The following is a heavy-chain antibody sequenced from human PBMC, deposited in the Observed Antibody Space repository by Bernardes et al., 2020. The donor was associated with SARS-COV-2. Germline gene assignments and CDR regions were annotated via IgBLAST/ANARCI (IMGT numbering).Heavy chain of an antibody. CDR3: ARTQLGYCSSTSCSYYYYYYMDV. J-gene: IGHJ6*03. CDR2: ISAYNGNT. CDR1: GYTFTSYG. D-gene: IGHD2-2*01. V-gene: IGHV1-18*01. Sequence: VKVSCKASGYTFTSYGISWVRQAPGQGLEWMGWISAYNGNTNYAQKLQGRVTMTTDTSTSTAYMELRSLRSDDTAVYYCARTQLGYCSSTSCSYYYYYYMDVWGKGTTVTVSS.